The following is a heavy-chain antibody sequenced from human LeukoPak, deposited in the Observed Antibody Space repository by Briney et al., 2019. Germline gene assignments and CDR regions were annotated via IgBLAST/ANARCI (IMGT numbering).Heavy chain of an antibody. CDR1: GFTFSSYS. CDR2: ISSSSSYI. CDR3: ARESGILTGYYQPYYYYYMDV. Sequence: KPGGSLRLSCAASGFTFSSYSMNWVRQAPGKGLEWVSSISSSSSYIYYADSVKGRFTISRDNAKNSLYLQMNSLRAEDTAVYYCARESGILTGYYQPYYYYYMDVWGKGTTVTVSS. J-gene: IGHJ6*03. V-gene: IGHV3-21*01. D-gene: IGHD3-9*01.